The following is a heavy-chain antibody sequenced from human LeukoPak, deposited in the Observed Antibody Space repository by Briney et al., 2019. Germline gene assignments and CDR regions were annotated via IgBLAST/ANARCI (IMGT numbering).Heavy chain of an antibody. CDR2: IYYSGST. CDR1: GGSISSGDYY. J-gene: IGHJ4*02. Sequence: PSQTLSLTCTVSGGSISSGDYYWTWIRQPPGKGLEWIGYIYYSGSTYYNPSLKSRVTISVDTSKNQFSLKLSSVTAADTAVYYCARFGSGWYYFDYWGLGTLVTVSS. CDR3: ARFGSGWYYFDY. V-gene: IGHV4-30-4*01. D-gene: IGHD6-19*01.